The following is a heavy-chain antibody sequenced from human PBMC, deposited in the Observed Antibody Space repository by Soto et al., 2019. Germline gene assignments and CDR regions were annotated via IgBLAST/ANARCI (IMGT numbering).Heavy chain of an antibody. D-gene: IGHD5-12*01. CDR3: ASDEGVATQVWYL. J-gene: IGHJ6*01. CDR1: GFTFSDYY. V-gene: IGHV3-11*01. CDR2: ISSSGSTI. Sequence: PGGPRRLSCAASGFTFSDYYMSWIRQDPGKGLEWVSYISSSGSTIYYADSVKGRFTISRDNDKNSLYLQMNSLRAEDTAVYYCASDEGVATQVWYLRGQGTKVPVSS.